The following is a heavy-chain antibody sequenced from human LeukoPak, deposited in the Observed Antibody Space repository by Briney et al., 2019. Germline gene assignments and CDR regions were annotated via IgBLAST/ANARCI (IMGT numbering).Heavy chain of an antibody. Sequence: NPSETLSLTCTVSGTSISSGAYSWSWVRQHPGKGLERIAYIYYSGNTYYNPSLKRRVTISVDTSKNQFSLKLSSVTAADTAVYYCARTITIFGALGYFDYWGQGTLVTVSS. CDR3: ARTITIFGALGYFDY. CDR2: IYYSGNT. J-gene: IGHJ4*02. D-gene: IGHD3-3*01. CDR1: GTSISSGAYS. V-gene: IGHV4-31*03.